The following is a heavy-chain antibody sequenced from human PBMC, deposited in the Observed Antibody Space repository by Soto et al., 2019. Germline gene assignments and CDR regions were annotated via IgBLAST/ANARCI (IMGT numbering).Heavy chain of an antibody. Sequence: SETLSLTCTVSGGSISSYYWSWIRQPPGKGLEWIGYIDYSGSTNYNPSLKSRVTISVDTSKNQFSLKLSSVTAADTAVYYCARPHYYYYYMDVWGKGTTVTVSS. J-gene: IGHJ6*03. CDR1: GGSISSYY. V-gene: IGHV4-59*08. CDR3: ARPHYYYYYMDV. CDR2: IDYSGST.